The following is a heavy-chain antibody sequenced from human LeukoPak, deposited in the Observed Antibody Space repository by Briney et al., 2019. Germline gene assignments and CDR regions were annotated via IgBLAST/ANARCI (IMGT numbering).Heavy chain of an antibody. CDR2: ISPDGNIE. D-gene: IGHD1/OR15-1a*01. CDR1: GFTFTTFG. Sequence: GGSLRLSCAASGFTFTTFGIHWVRQAPGKGLEWVAAISPDGNIEYYTDSVKGRFTISGDNSKNMIYLQMNSLRGEDSAVYYCAKINNDDDYWGQGTPVTVSS. CDR3: AKINNDDDY. V-gene: IGHV3-30*18. J-gene: IGHJ4*02.